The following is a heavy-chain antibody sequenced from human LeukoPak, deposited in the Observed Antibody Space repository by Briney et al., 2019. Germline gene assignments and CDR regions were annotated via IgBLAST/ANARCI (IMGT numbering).Heavy chain of an antibody. CDR3: AREVYSYALDALDL. D-gene: IGHD2-2*01. CDR1: GFRFNGYA. V-gene: IGHV3-30*04. CDR2: ISMDGSQQ. Sequence: GGSLRLSCAASGFRFNGYAMHWVRQPPGTGLEWVAVISMDGSQQYYADSVEGRFTISRDNSKNTLYLQMNSLRSEDTSVYYCAREVYSYALDALDLWGQGTMVTVSS. J-gene: IGHJ3*01.